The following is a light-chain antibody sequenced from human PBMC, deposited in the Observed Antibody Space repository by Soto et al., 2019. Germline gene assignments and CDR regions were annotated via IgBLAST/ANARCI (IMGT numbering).Light chain of an antibody. CDR1: QSVAGSY. CDR3: QQYGVSPRT. V-gene: IGKV3-20*01. J-gene: IGKJ1*01. CDR2: GAS. Sequence: EIMLTQSPVTLSLSPGEGATLSCRASQSVAGSYLAWYQQKPGRTPRLLINGASSRATGIPDRFSGSGSGTEFTLTINRLEPEDFAVYYCQQYGVSPRTFGQGTKVEIK.